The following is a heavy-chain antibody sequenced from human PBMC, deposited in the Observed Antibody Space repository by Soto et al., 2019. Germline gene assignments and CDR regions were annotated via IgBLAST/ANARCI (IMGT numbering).Heavy chain of an antibody. CDR3: ARILVLYSSSTYYYYGMDV. V-gene: IGHV2-70*01. D-gene: IGHD6-13*01. J-gene: IGHJ6*02. Sequence: PTLVNPTQTLTLTCTFSGFSLSTSGMCVSWIRQPPGKALEWLALIDWDDDKYYSTSLKTRLTISKDTSKNQVVLTMTNMDPVDTATYYCARILVLYSSSTYYYYGMDVWGQGTTVTVSS. CDR1: GFSLSTSGMC. CDR2: IDWDDDK.